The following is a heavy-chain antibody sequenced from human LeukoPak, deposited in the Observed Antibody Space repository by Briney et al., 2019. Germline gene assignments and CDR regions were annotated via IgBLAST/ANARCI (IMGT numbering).Heavy chain of an antibody. Sequence: GESLKISCKGSGYSFTSYWIGWVRQMPGKGLEWMGIIYPGDSDTRYSPSFQGQVTISADKSISTAYLQWSSLKASDTAMYYCASLGPIAVAGTGGVDAFDIWGQGTMVTVSS. J-gene: IGHJ3*02. V-gene: IGHV5-51*01. CDR2: IYPGDSDT. CDR3: ASLGPIAVAGTGGVDAFDI. D-gene: IGHD6-19*01. CDR1: GYSFTSYW.